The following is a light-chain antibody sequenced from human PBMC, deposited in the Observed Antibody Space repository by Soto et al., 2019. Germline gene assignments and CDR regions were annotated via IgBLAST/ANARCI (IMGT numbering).Light chain of an antibody. J-gene: IGKJ1*01. CDR3: QQYSTYPWT. CDR1: QTISTL. Sequence: DIQMTQSPSTLSASVGDRVTIICRASQTISTLLAWYQQRPGKAPNLLIYKASSLESGVPSRFSGSGSGTEFTLTISSLQPDDFATYFCQQYSTYPWTFGQGTKVDIK. CDR2: KAS. V-gene: IGKV1-5*03.